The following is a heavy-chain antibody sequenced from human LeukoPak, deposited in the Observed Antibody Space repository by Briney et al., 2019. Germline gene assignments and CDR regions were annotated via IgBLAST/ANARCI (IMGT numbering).Heavy chain of an antibody. CDR1: GFTLYNYG. CDR2: IRSSVANT. J-gene: IGHJ4*02. V-gene: IGHV3-23*01. Sequence: GGFLRLSCAASGFTLYNYGMGWVRQTPGRGVECVASIRSSVANTYHTSYVKGRLTLSTVTSKSTVYFQINSVRAEYTGVDRYEKKSCDHFHFECWGQGTRVTVS. D-gene: IGHD2-21*01. CDR3: EKKSCDHFHFEC.